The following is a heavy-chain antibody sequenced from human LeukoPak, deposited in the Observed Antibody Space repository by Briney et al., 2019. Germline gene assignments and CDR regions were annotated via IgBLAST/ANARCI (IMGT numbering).Heavy chain of an antibody. CDR3: AATEVVVPAAPFETFDY. CDR1: GGSVSSGSYY. D-gene: IGHD2-2*01. CDR2: IYYSGSI. V-gene: IGHV4-61*01. Sequence: SETLSLTCTVSGGSVSSGSYYWSWIRQPPGKGLEWIGYIYYSGSINYNPSLKSRVTISVDTSKNQFSLKLSSVTAADTAVYYCAATEVVVPAAPFETFDYWGQGTLVTVSS. J-gene: IGHJ4*02.